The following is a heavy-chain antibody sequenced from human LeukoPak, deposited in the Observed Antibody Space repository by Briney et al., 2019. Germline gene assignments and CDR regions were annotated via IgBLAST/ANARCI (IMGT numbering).Heavy chain of an antibody. CDR1: GFTFSNYW. V-gene: IGHV3-74*01. J-gene: IGHJ4*02. Sequence: PGGSLRLSCAASGFTFSNYWMHWVRQAPGEGLVWVSRTHPDGSRTSYTDSVKGRFTISRDNAKNTLYLQMNSLRAEDSAVYFCAREQRYDDFDYWGQGILVTVSS. CDR2: THPDGSRT. CDR3: AREQRYDDFDY. D-gene: IGHD5-12*01.